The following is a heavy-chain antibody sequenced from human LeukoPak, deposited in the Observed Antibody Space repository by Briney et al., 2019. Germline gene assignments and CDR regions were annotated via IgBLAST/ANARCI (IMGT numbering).Heavy chain of an antibody. CDR3: SRHFTVALDVFDI. Sequence: SETLSLTCTVSGGSISSYYWSWIRQSPGKGREGFGYIYYSGTTNYNPSLKSRVTISVDTSKNQLSLKLSSVTAADTAVYYGSRHFTVALDVFDIWGQGTMVTVSS. D-gene: IGHD4-23*01. V-gene: IGHV4-59*08. J-gene: IGHJ3*02. CDR1: GGSISSYY. CDR2: IYYSGTT.